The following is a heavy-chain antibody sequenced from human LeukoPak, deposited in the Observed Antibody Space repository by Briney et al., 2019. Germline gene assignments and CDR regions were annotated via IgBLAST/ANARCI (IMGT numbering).Heavy chain of an antibody. D-gene: IGHD5-18*01. J-gene: IGHJ3*02. CDR2: ISAYNGNT. V-gene: IGHV1-18*01. CDR3: ARRDTAMVYDAFDI. CDR1: GYTFTSYG. Sequence: ASVKVSCKASGYTFTSYGISWVRQAPGQGLEWMGWISAYNGNTNYAQKLQGRVTMTTDTSTSTAYMELRSLRSDDTAVYYCARRDTAMVYDAFDIWGQGTMVTVSS.